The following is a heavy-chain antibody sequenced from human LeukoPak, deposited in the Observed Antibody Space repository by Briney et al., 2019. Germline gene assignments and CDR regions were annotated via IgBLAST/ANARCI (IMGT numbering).Heavy chain of an antibody. CDR2: ISSSSSYI. Sequence: GGSLRLSCAASGFTFSSYSMNWVRQAPGKGLEWVPSISSSSSYIYYADSVKGRFTISRDNAKNSLYLQMNSLRAEDTAVYYCARGYCSSTSCGDYYYYGMDVWGQGTTVTVSS. D-gene: IGHD2-2*01. J-gene: IGHJ6*02. V-gene: IGHV3-21*01. CDR1: GFTFSSYS. CDR3: ARGYCSSTSCGDYYYYGMDV.